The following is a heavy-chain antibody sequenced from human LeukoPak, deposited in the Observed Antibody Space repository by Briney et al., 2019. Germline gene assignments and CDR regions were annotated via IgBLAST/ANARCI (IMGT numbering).Heavy chain of an antibody. D-gene: IGHD3-16*01. CDR3: ARGRGRQATDAFDI. V-gene: IGHV5-51*01. Sequence: GESLKISCKSSGYSFTNYWIGWVRQTPGKGLEWMGIIHPDDSDTRYSPSFQGQVTISADKSISTAYLQCSSLKASDTAMYYCARGRGRQATDAFDIWGQGTMVTVSS. CDR1: GYSFTNYW. J-gene: IGHJ3*02. CDR2: IHPDDSDT.